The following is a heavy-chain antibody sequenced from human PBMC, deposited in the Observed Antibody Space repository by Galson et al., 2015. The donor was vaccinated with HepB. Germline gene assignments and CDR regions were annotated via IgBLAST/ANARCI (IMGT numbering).Heavy chain of an antibody. V-gene: IGHV4-34*01. CDR1: GGSFRGYS. CDR2: IYSGGST. Sequence: LTCAVHGGSFRGYSWSWIRQTPGKGLEWIGNIYSGGSTHYNPSLKSRVTISVDTSKNQFSLKLSSVTAADTAVYYCSKGLLVYYGMDVWGQGTTVTVSS. J-gene: IGHJ6*02. CDR3: SKGLLVYYGMDV.